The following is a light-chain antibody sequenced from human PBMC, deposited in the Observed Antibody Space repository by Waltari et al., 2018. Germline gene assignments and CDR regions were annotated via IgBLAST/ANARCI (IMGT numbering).Light chain of an antibody. J-gene: IGKJ5*01. CDR3: QQRSXWPPXVT. CDR2: YAX. V-gene: IGKV3-11*01. Sequence: EIVLTXXPATLSLSPGERATLSCRASQSVSSYLAWXQXIPGQAPRLLSLYAXKRATGIPARFSGXXXGTDFTLTXSXLEPXXSAVYYCQQRSXWPPXVTXGXGTRLEIK. CDR1: QSVSSY.